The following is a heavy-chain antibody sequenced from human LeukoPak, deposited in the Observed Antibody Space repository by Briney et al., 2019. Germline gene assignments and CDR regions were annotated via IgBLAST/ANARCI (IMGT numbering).Heavy chain of an antibody. J-gene: IGHJ6*03. CDR2: INPNSGGT. V-gene: IGHV1-2*02. Sequence: GASVKVSCKASGYTFTGYYMHWVRQAPGQGLEWMGWINPNSGGTNYAQKFQGRVTMTRDTSISTAYMELSRLRSDDTAVYYCARGPRNYGDYGLDYPEPYYYYYMDVWGKGTTVTISS. D-gene: IGHD4-17*01. CDR3: ARGPRNYGDYGLDYPEPYYYYYMDV. CDR1: GYTFTGYY.